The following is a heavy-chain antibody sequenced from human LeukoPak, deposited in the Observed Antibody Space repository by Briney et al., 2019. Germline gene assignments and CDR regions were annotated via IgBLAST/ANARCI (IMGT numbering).Heavy chain of an antibody. CDR3: ARVRLSGSPTDGY. CDR2: ISAYNGNT. V-gene: IGHV1-18*01. Sequence: ASVKVSCKASGYTFTSYGISWVRQAPGHWLEWMGWISAYNGNTNYAQKLQGRVTMTTDTPTSTAYMELRSLRSDDTAVYYCARVRLSGSPTDGYWGQGTLVTVSS. J-gene: IGHJ4*02. D-gene: IGHD1-26*01. CDR1: GYTFTSYG.